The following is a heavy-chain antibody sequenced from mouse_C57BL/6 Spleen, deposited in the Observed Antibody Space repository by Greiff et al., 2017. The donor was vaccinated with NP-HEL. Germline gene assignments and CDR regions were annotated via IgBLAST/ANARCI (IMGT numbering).Heavy chain of an antibody. D-gene: IGHD2-4*01. J-gene: IGHJ2*01. CDR3: ARKAVYYDYEYYFDY. CDR1: GYTFTDYY. Sequence: QVQLQQSGAELVRPGASVKLSCKASGYTFTDYYINWVKQRPGQGLEWIARIYPGSGNTYYNEKFKGKATLTAEKSSSTAYMQLSSLTSEDSAVYFCARKAVYYDYEYYFDYWGQGTTLTVSS. CDR2: IYPGSGNT. V-gene: IGHV1-76*01.